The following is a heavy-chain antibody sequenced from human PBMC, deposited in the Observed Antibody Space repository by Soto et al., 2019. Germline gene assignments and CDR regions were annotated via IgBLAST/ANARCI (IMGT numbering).Heavy chain of an antibody. CDR1: GYTFTSYA. CDR3: ARDLTGTTAPGWFDP. D-gene: IGHD1-7*01. J-gene: IGHJ5*02. V-gene: IGHV1-3*01. Sequence: ASVKVSCKASGYTFTSYAMHWVRQAPGQRLEWMGWINAGNGNTKYSQKFQGRVTITRDTSTSTAYMELRSLRSDDTAVYYCARDLTGTTAPGWFDPWGQGTLVTVSS. CDR2: INAGNGNT.